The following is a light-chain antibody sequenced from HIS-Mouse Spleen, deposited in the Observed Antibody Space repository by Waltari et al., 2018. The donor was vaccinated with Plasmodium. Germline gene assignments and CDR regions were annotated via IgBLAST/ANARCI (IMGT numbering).Light chain of an antibody. CDR2: NVS. CDR3: MQGTHWPPLT. CDR1: QSLVYTDGNTH. Sequence: DVVMTQSPLSLPVTLGQPASISCRSSQSLVYTDGNTHWNWFQQRPGQAPRRLSYNVSNLESCVPDRLSCSGSCSDCTLKSSRVEAEDVGFYYGMQGTHWPPLTFVGGTKGEIK. V-gene: IGKV2-30*01. J-gene: IGKJ4*01.